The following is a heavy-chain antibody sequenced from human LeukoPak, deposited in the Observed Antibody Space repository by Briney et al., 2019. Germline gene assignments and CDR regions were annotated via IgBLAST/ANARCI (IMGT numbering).Heavy chain of an antibody. Sequence: GGSLRLSCAASEFTFSTYWMHWVRQAPVKGLVWVSRINSDGSSTTYADSVKGRFTISRDNAKNTLYLQMNSLRAEDTAVYYCARGYCSDNTCYVKGIDYWGQGTLVTVSS. CDR3: ARGYCSDNTCYVKGIDY. CDR2: INSDGSST. CDR1: EFTFSTYW. V-gene: IGHV3-74*01. J-gene: IGHJ4*02. D-gene: IGHD2-15*01.